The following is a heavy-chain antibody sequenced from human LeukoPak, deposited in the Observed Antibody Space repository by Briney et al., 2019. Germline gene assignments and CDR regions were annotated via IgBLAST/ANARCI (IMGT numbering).Heavy chain of an antibody. CDR3: ARDYGGNSYPFDY. V-gene: IGHV4-39*02. Sequence: SGTLSLTCTVSGGSISSSSYYWGWIRQPPGKGLEWIGSIYYSGSTYYNPSLKSRVTISVDTSKNKFSLKLSSVTAADTAVYYCARDYGGNSYPFDYWGQGTLVTVSS. CDR1: GGSISSSSYY. CDR2: IYYSGST. J-gene: IGHJ4*02. D-gene: IGHD4-23*01.